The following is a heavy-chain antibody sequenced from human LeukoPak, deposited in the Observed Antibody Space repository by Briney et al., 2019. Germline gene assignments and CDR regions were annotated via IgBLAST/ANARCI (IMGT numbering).Heavy chain of an antibody. CDR1: GVSINDYY. D-gene: IGHD3-9*01. CDR2: ISHTEGT. V-gene: IGHV4-34*01. J-gene: IGHJ1*01. Sequence: SETLSLTCGVFGVSINDYYWSWIRQSPGTGLEWIGEISHTEGTRYNPSLESRVTMSAGTSENQLSLQLIFVTAADTAVYYCARIRCGHSGSVCYNHWGLGTLVTVSS. CDR3: ARIRCGHSGSVCYNH.